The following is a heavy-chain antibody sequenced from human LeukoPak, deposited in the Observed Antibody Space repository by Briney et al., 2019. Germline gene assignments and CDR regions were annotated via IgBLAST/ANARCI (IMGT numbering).Heavy chain of an antibody. V-gene: IGHV3-11*06. J-gene: IGHJ3*02. Sequence: PGGSLRLSCAASGFTFSDYYMSWIRQAPGKGLEWVSSISSSSSFIYYADSVKGRFTISRDNAKNSLYLQMNSLRTEDTAVYYCARLNGYSSSWRVPDLDAFDIWGQGTMATVSS. CDR3: ARLNGYSSSWRVPDLDAFDI. D-gene: IGHD6-13*01. CDR1: GFTFSDYY. CDR2: ISSSSSFI.